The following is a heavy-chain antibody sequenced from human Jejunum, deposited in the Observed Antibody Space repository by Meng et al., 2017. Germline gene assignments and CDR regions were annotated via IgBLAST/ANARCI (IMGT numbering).Heavy chain of an antibody. Sequence: EGQVVESGGGLVQPGGSLRLSCAASGFTFNSYWMHWVRQGPGKGLVWVSQIKNDGSSTDYADSVKGRFTISRDNAKNMLYLQMNSLRAEDTAVYYCARGRYASVGFDYWGQGTLVTVSS. V-gene: IGHV3-74*01. CDR1: GFTFNSYW. J-gene: IGHJ4*02. CDR2: IKNDGSST. D-gene: IGHD2-2*01. CDR3: ARGRYASVGFDY.